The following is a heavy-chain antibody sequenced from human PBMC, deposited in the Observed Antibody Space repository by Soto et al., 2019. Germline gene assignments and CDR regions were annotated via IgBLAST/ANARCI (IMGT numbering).Heavy chain of an antibody. CDR2: ISGSGGST. J-gene: IGHJ4*02. V-gene: IGHV3-23*01. CDR1: GFTFSSYA. CDR3: AKALRGITIFGVAADS. Sequence: GGSLRLSCAASGFTFSSYAMSWVRQAPGKGLEWVSGISGSGGSTYNADSVKGRFTISRDNSKNTVNLQMNSLRAEDTAIYYCAKALRGITIFGVAADSWGQGTLVTVSS. D-gene: IGHD3-3*01.